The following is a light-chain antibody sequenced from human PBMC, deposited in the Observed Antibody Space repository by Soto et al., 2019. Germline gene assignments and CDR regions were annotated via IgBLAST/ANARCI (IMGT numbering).Light chain of an antibody. CDR3: RQRKNGGGGEYT. V-gene: IGKV3-11*01. J-gene: IGKJ2*01. CDR1: QSVSSY. CDR2: DAS. Sequence: EIVLTQSPATLSLSPGERATLSCRASQSVSSYLAWYQQKPGQAPRLLIYDASSRATGIPARFSGSGSGTDFTLPIRCLGAEDFAVFYCRQRKNGGGGEYTFGQGTKLEIK.